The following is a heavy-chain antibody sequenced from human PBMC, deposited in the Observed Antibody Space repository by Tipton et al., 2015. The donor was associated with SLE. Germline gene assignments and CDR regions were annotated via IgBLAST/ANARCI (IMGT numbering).Heavy chain of an antibody. CDR3: ARAPIAAAGFDP. J-gene: IGHJ5*02. Sequence: SLRLSCAVYGGSFSGYYWSWIRQAPGKGLEWVSSISSSSSYIYYADSVKGRFTISRDNAKNSLYLQMNSLRAEDTAVYYCARAPIAAAGFDPWGQGTLVTVSS. CDR1: GGSFSGYY. CDR2: ISSSSSYI. V-gene: IGHV3-11*06. D-gene: IGHD6-13*01.